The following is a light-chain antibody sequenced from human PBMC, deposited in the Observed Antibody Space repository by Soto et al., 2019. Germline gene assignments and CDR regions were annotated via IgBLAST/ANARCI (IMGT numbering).Light chain of an antibody. CDR1: QSINYY. CDR2: TAA. V-gene: IGKV1-39*01. CDR3: QQSFTTPYT. J-gene: IGKJ2*01. Sequence: DIQITQSPSSLSASIGDRVIITCRSSQSINYYLNWYQQQPGKAPKLLVSTAASLRSGVPSRFSGSASGTDFALTISSLQPEDFATYYCQQSFTTPYTFGQGTKVDIK.